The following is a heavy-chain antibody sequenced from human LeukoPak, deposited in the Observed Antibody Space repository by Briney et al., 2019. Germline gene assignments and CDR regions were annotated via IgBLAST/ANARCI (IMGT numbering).Heavy chain of an antibody. D-gene: IGHD3-3*01. CDR2: ISAYNGNT. Sequence: ASVKVSCKXSGYTFTSYGISWVRQAPGQGLEWVGWISAYNGNTNYAQKLQGRVTMTTDTSTSTAYMELRSLRSDDTAVYYCARATFTVLRFLEWLPVFDYWGQGTLVTVSS. CDR3: ARATFTVLRFLEWLPVFDY. J-gene: IGHJ4*02. CDR1: GYTFTSYG. V-gene: IGHV1-18*01.